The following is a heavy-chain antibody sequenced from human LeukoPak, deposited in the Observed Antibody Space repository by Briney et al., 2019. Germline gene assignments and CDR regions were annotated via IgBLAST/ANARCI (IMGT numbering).Heavy chain of an antibody. CDR3: ATNRGYSYVTFDY. D-gene: IGHD5-18*01. V-gene: IGHV4-34*01. J-gene: IGHJ4*02. Sequence: SETLSLTCAVYGGSFSGYYWSWIRQPPGKGLEWIGEINHSGSTNYNPSLKSRVAISVDTSKNQFSLKLSSVTAADTAVYYCATNRGYSYVTFDYWGQGTLVTVSS. CDR1: GGSFSGYY. CDR2: INHSGST.